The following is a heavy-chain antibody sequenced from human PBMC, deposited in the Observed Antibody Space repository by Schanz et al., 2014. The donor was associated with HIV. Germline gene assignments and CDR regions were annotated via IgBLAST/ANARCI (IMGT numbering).Heavy chain of an antibody. Sequence: QLQLVQSGAEVKKPGSSVKVSCKASGGSFSSSTISWVRQAPGQGLEWMGGIIPNFATASYAQKFQGRVTITADKSTSTAYMELSSLRSEDTAVYYCARGGRSTTGRVHDYWGQGTLVTVSS. CDR3: ARGGRSTTGRVHDY. D-gene: IGHD1-1*01. CDR2: IIPNFATA. V-gene: IGHV1-69*06. CDR1: GGSFSSST. J-gene: IGHJ4*02.